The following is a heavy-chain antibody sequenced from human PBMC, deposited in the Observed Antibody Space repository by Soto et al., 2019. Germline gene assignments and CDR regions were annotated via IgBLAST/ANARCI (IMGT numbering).Heavy chain of an antibody. J-gene: IGHJ5*02. V-gene: IGHV4-34*01. CDR1: GGSFSDYY. CDR2: INHSGST. D-gene: IGHD5-12*01. CDR3: VGSIGAFWFDP. Sequence: SETLSLTCAAYGGSFSDYYWSWIRQPPGKGLEWIGEINHSGSTYYNPSLKSRVTISVDRSKNQFSLKLSSVTAADTAVYYCVGSIGAFWFDPWGQGTLVTVSS.